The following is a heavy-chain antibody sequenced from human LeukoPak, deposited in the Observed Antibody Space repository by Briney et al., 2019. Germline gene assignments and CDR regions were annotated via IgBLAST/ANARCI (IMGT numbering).Heavy chain of an antibody. Sequence: PSETLSLTCTVSGGFISNYYWSWIRQPAGKGLEWIGRIYTSGSTNYNSSLKSRVTMSVDTSKNQFSLKLSSVTAADTAVYYCARVRFFDSGVLTRKRSYYFDYWGQGTLVTVSS. D-gene: IGHD3-22*01. CDR1: GGFISNYY. CDR3: ARVRFFDSGVLTRKRSYYFDY. CDR2: IYTSGST. V-gene: IGHV4-4*07. J-gene: IGHJ4*02.